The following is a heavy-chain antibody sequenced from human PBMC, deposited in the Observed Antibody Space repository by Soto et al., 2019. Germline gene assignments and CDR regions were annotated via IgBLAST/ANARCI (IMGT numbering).Heavy chain of an antibody. Sequence: SVKVSCKASGGTFSSYAISWVRQAPGQGLEWMGGIIPIFGTANYAQKFQGRVTITADESTSTAYMELSSLRSEDTAVYYCARVSRGSSRSWYRYYYYYGMEVWGRGTTVAV. CDR2: IIPIFGTA. CDR1: GGTFSSYA. D-gene: IGHD6-13*01. V-gene: IGHV1-69*13. J-gene: IGHJ6*02. CDR3: ARVSRGSSRSWYRYYYYYGMEV.